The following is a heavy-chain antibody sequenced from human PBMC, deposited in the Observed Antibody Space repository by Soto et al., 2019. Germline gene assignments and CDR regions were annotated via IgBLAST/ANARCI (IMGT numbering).Heavy chain of an antibody. CDR2: ISYDGSNK. Sequence: GGSLRLSCAASGFTFSSYAMHWVRQAPGKGLEWVAVISYDGSNKYYADSVKGRFTISRDNSKNTLYLQMNSLRAEDTAVYYCARVPHYERINDFWSGYRDFYYYGMDVWGQGTTVTVSS. D-gene: IGHD3-3*01. CDR1: GFTFSSYA. CDR3: ARVPHYERINDFWSGYRDFYYYGMDV. V-gene: IGHV3-30-3*01. J-gene: IGHJ6*02.